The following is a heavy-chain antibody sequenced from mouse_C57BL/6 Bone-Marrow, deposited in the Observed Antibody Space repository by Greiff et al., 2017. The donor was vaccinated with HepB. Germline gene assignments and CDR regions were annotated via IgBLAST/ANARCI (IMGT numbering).Heavy chain of an antibody. CDR1: GFSFNTYA. V-gene: IGHV10-1*01. CDR3: VRSLLRRNYAMDY. J-gene: IGHJ4*01. CDR2: IRSKSNNYAT. D-gene: IGHD2-12*01. Sequence: EVNVVESGGGLVQPKGSLKLSCAASGFSFNTYAMNWVRQAPGKGLEWVARIRSKSNNYATYYADSVKDRFTISRDDSESMLYLQMNNLKTEDTAMYYCVRSLLRRNYAMDYGCQGTSVTVSS.